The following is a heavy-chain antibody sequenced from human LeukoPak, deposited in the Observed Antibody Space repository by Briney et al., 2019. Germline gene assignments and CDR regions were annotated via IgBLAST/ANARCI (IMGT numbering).Heavy chain of an antibody. CDR2: INTNTGNP. Sequence: ASVKVSCKASGYTFTSYAMNWVRQAPGQGLEWMGWINTNTGNPTYAQGFTGRFVFSLDTSVSTAYLQISSLKAEDTAVYYCARVNYDILTGYFTGFDYWGQGTLVTVSS. V-gene: IGHV7-4-1*02. CDR1: GYTFTSYA. CDR3: ARVNYDILTGYFTGFDY. J-gene: IGHJ4*02. D-gene: IGHD3-9*01.